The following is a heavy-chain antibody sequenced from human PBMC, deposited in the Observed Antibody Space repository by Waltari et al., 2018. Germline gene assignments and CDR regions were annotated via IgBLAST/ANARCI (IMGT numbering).Heavy chain of an antibody. CDR1: GFTFSRNG. J-gene: IGHJ4*02. V-gene: IGHV3-30*02. CDR2: IRYDGRNK. Sequence: QVQLVESGGGVVQPGGSLRLSCAASGFTFSRNGMHWVRQAPGKGLEWVAFIRYDGRNKYYEDSVKGRFTISRDNSKNTLYLQMNSLRAEDTAVYYCAKGRRALDSSGIQGDFGDSWGQGSLVTVSS. CDR3: AKGRRALDSSGIQGDFGDS. D-gene: IGHD3-22*01.